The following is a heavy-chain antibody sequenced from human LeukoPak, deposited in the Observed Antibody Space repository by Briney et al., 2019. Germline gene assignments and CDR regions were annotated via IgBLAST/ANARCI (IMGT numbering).Heavy chain of an antibody. J-gene: IGHJ4*02. V-gene: IGHV4-30-4*01. CDR1: GDSITGGNNY. CDR2: IYYTGSA. CDR3: ARRDGYNSPLAY. Sequence: PPQTLSLTCTVSGDSITGGNNYWSWISQPPGKGLEWMGYIYYTGSAYYNPSLKSRLTMSVDTSKNQFSLKLNSVTAADTAVYYCARRDGYNSPLAYWGQGTLVTVSS. D-gene: IGHD5-24*01.